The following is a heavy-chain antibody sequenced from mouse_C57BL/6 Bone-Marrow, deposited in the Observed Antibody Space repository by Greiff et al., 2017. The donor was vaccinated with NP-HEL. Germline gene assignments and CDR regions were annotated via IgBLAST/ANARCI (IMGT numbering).Heavy chain of an antibody. V-gene: IGHV1-72*01. D-gene: IGHD1-1*01. CDR3: ARSAGGSSYHYAMDY. Sequence: QVQLKQPGAELVKPGASVKLSCKASGYTFTSYWMHWVKQRPGRGLEWIGRIDPNSGGTKYNEKFKSKATLTVDKPSSTAYMQLSSLTSEDSAVYYCARSAGGSSYHYAMDYWGQGTSVTVSS. J-gene: IGHJ4*01. CDR1: GYTFTSYW. CDR2: IDPNSGGT.